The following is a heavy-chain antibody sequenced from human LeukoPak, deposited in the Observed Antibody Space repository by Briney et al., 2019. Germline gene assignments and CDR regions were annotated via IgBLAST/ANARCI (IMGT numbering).Heavy chain of an antibody. J-gene: IGHJ4*02. CDR1: GFTFSSYA. Sequence: PGGSLRLSCAASGFTFSSYAMSWVRQAPGKGLEWVSAISGSGGSTYYADSVKGRFTISRDNSKNTLYLQMNSLRAEDTAVYYCAKVTIRRLLWFGNANFDYWGQGTLVTVSS. V-gene: IGHV3-23*01. CDR3: AKVTIRRLLWFGNANFDY. CDR2: ISGSGGST. D-gene: IGHD3-10*01.